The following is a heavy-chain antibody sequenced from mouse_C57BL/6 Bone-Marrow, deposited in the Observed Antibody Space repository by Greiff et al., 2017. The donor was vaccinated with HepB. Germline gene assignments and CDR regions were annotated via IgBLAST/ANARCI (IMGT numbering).Heavy chain of an antibody. CDR3: TREGEFIT. CDR1: GYTFTDYE. J-gene: IGHJ4*01. Sequence: VNVVESGAELVRPGASVTLSCKASGYTFTDYEMHWVKQTPVHGLEWIGAIDPETGGTAYNQKFKGKAILTADKSSSTAYMELRSLTSEDSAVYYCTREGEFITWGQGTSVTVSS. V-gene: IGHV1-15*01. CDR2: IDPETGGT. D-gene: IGHD1-1*01.